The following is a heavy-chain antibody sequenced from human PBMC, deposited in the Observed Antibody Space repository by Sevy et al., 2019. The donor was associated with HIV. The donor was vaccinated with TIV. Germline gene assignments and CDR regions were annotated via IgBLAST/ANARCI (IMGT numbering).Heavy chain of an antibody. CDR1: GFTFSSYG. CDR2: IRYDGSNK. J-gene: IGHJ4*02. D-gene: IGHD3-3*01. V-gene: IGHV3-30*02. Sequence: GGSLRLSCAASGFTFSSYGMHWDRQAPGKGLEWVAFIRYDGSNKYYAELVKGRFTISRDNSKNTLYLQMNSLRAEDTAVYYCAKDHNTIFGVVIGYWGQGTLVTVSS. CDR3: AKDHNTIFGVVIGY.